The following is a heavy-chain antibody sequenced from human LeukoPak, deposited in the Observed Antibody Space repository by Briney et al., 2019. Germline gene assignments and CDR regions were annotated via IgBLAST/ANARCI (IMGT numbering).Heavy chain of an antibody. J-gene: IGHJ4*02. V-gene: IGHV3-48*01. CDR3: ARGSTYYDSSGQVPFDY. D-gene: IGHD3-22*01. CDR1: GFTFSSYT. Sequence: PGGSLRLSCAASGFTFSSYTMSWVRQAPGKGLEWVSYISSSGGTIYYADSVKGRFTISRDNAKNSLFLQMNSLRAEDTAVYYCARGSTYYDSSGQVPFDYWGQGTLVTVSS. CDR2: ISSSGGTI.